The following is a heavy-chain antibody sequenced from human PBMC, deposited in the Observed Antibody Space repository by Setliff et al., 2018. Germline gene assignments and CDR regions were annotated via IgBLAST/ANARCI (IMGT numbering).Heavy chain of an antibody. CDR1: GGFISGGGYY. CDR2: IYSDENT. V-gene: IGHV4-39*07. D-gene: IGHD6-19*01. Sequence: SETLSLTCTVPGGFISGGGYYWSWIRQHPGKGLEWTGRIYSDENTDYNPSLTRRVTMSIYTSKNQFSLKLNSVTAADMAVYYCARKQWLDPPGYYYMAVWAKGTTVTVSS. J-gene: IGHJ6*03. CDR3: ARKQWLDPPGYYYMAV.